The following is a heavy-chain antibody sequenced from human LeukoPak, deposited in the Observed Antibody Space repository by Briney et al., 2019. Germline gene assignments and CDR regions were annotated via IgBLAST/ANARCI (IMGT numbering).Heavy chain of an antibody. CDR1: GYTFTGYY. D-gene: IGHD2-21*01. CDR2: INPNSGGT. V-gene: IGHV1-2*02. CDR3: ARDCGGDCYSDAFDI. J-gene: IGHJ3*02. Sequence: ASVKVSCKASGYTFTGYYMHWVRQAPGHGLEWMGWINPNSGGTNYAQKFQGRVTMTRDTSISTAYMELSRLRSDDTAVYYCARDCGGDCYSDAFDIWGQGTMVTVSS.